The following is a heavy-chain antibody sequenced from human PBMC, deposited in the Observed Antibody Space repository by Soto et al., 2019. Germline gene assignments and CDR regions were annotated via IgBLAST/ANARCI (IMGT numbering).Heavy chain of an antibody. CDR3: ARLDXXLRFLVDT. Sequence: QLKLQEAGSGLVKPSETLSLTCGVSGDSVSSNRYSWGWIRQPPGKGLEWIGYSYHTGTTYYNPSLKTRVTIYVDRSKNNFSLNLTXXXAADTALYYCARLDXXLRFLVDTWGQGTLVTVSS. V-gene: IGHV4-30-2*01. J-gene: IGHJ5*02. CDR2: SYHTGTT. CDR1: GDSVSSNRYS. D-gene: IGHD3-3*01.